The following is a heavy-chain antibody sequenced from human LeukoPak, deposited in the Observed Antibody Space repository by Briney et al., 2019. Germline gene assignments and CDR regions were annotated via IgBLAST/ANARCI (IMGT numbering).Heavy chain of an antibody. CDR3: ARGLHDRSWYGAH. Sequence: GGSLRLSCAASGFTFSDYTMQWVRQAPGKGLEWVALLPPDGSYQYYADSLKGRFTISRDNFKNALYLQLNSLRLEDTAVYYCARGLHDRSWYGAHWGQGTLLSVSS. D-gene: IGHD6-13*01. CDR1: GFTFSDYT. J-gene: IGHJ4*02. V-gene: IGHV3-30*04. CDR2: LPPDGSYQ.